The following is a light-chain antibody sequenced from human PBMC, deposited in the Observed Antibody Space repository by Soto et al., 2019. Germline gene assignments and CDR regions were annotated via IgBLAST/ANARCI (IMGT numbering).Light chain of an antibody. V-gene: IGKV1-39*01. Sequence: DIQMTQSPSSLSASLGDRVTITCRASQSISSYLNWYQQKPGKAPKLLIYAASSLQSGVPTSFSGSGYGTDFTLTISRLQPEDFATYYCQHSYSTPWTFGQGTKVEIK. J-gene: IGKJ1*01. CDR1: QSISSY. CDR3: QHSYSTPWT. CDR2: AAS.